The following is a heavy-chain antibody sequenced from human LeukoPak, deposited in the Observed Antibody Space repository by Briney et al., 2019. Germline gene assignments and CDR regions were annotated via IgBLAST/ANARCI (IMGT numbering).Heavy chain of an antibody. Sequence: SETLSLTCAVYGGSFSGYYWSWIRQPPGKGLEWIGEINHSGSTNYNPSLKSRITISVDTSKNQFSLKLSSVTAADTAVYYCATTGAARFYSDYWGQGTLVTVSS. CDR2: INHSGST. V-gene: IGHV4-34*01. J-gene: IGHJ4*02. CDR1: GGSFSGYY. D-gene: IGHD6-6*01. CDR3: ATTGAARFYSDY.